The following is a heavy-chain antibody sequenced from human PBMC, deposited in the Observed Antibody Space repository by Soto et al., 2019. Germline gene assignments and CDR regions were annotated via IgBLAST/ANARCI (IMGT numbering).Heavy chain of an antibody. CDR1: GYTFTSYS. J-gene: IGHJ3*02. CDR3: ARASSGYGFDAFDM. CDR2: MNPNSGNT. D-gene: IGHD5-12*01. Sequence: QVQLVQSRAEVKKPGASVKVSCKASGYTFTSYSVNWARQATGQGLEWMGWMNPNSGNTGYAQKFQGRVTLTRNTSISTDYMEVSSLRSEDTAVYYCARASSGYGFDAFDMWGQGTMVTVSS. V-gene: IGHV1-8*01.